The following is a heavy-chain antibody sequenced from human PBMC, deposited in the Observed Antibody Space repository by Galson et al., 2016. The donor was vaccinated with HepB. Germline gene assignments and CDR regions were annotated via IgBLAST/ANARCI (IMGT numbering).Heavy chain of an antibody. D-gene: IGHD4-23*01. CDR1: GGSIISTKYY. CDR2: IYYSGNS. V-gene: IGHV4-39*01. Sequence: TVSGGSIISTKYYWGWIRQSTGKGLEWIATIYYSGNSYYNPSLKSRVAISVDTSKNQFSLRLTSVTAADTAVYFCARRVSDRWYESFEGYFDLWGRGNLVTVSS. J-gene: IGHJ2*01. CDR3: ARRVSDRWYESFEGYFDL.